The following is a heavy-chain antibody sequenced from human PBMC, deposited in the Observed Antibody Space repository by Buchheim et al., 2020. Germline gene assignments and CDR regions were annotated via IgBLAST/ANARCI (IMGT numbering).Heavy chain of an antibody. CDR1: GFTFSSYG. J-gene: IGHJ4*02. Sequence: QVQLVESGGGVVQPGRSLRLSCAASGFTFSSYGMHWVRQAPGKGLEWVAVIWYDGSNKYYADSVKGRFTISRDNSKNTLYLQMNSLRAEDTAVYYCARDSYSSSWYSGSGGFDYWGQGTL. CDR2: IWYDGSNK. CDR3: ARDSYSSSWYSGSGGFDY. V-gene: IGHV3-33*01. D-gene: IGHD6-13*01.